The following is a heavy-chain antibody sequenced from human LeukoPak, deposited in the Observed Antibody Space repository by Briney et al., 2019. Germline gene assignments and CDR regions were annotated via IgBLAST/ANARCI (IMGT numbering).Heavy chain of an antibody. Sequence: ASVKVSCKASGRTFSDYAISWVRQAPGQGLEWMGGIISIFGAANYAQKFQGRVKITADESTSTVYMELSSLSSEDTAIYYCAGKEGSGSYNSDYWGQGTLVTVSS. V-gene: IGHV1-69*13. CDR1: GRTFSDYA. D-gene: IGHD3-10*01. CDR3: AGKEGSGSYNSDY. CDR2: IISIFGAA. J-gene: IGHJ4*02.